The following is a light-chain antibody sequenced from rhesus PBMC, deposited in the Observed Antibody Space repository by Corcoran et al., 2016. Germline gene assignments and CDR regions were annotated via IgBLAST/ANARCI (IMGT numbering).Light chain of an antibody. Sequence: DIQMTQSPSSLSASVGDTVTITCQASQGISKYLAWYQQKPGKAPKLLKYDVSTLNSGVPARFSGSGSGTEFTLTISSLQPEDFATYYCQQHNSYHRTFGQGTKVEIK. J-gene: IGKJ1*01. CDR3: QQHNSYHRT. CDR1: QGISKY. V-gene: IGKV1-25*01. CDR2: DVS.